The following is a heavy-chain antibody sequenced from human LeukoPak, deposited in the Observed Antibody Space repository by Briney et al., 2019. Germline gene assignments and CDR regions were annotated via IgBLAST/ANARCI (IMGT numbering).Heavy chain of an antibody. CDR3: AKPQYYYDSSGYSGMDV. D-gene: IGHD3-22*01. V-gene: IGHV3-23*01. CDR1: GFTFSSFS. J-gene: IGHJ6*02. CDR2: ISGSGGST. Sequence: GGSLRLSCAASGFTFSSFSMSWVRQAPGKGLEWVSAISGSGGSTYYADSVKGRFTISRDNSKNTLYLQMNSLRAEDTAVYYCAKPQYYYDSSGYSGMDVWGQGTTVTVSS.